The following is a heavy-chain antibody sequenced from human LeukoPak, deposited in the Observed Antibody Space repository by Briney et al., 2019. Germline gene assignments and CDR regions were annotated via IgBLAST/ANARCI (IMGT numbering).Heavy chain of an antibody. D-gene: IGHD5-24*01. CDR2: ISNSGST. Sequence: PSETLSLTCTVSGASISSHYWSWIRQPPGKGLEWIGFISNSGSTDYNPSLKSRVTVSVDTSKNQLSLKLSSVTAADTAVYFCARDSGRAPQRRVQFDYWGQGTLVTVSS. CDR3: ARDSGRAPQRRVQFDY. V-gene: IGHV4-59*11. CDR1: GASISSHY. J-gene: IGHJ4*02.